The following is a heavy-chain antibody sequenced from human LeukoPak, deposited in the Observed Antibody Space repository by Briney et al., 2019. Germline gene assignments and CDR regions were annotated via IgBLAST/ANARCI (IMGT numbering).Heavy chain of an antibody. CDR1: GFTFSSYS. J-gene: IGHJ4*02. CDR3: ARGGVEFEY. D-gene: IGHD2-15*01. CDR2: ISSSGTTI. V-gene: IGHV3-48*01. Sequence: GGSLRLSCAASGFTFSSYSMNWVRQAPGKGLEWVSFISSSGTTIYYADSVKGRFTISRDNAKNSLYLQMNSLRAEDTAVYFCARGGVEFEYWGQGTPVTVSS.